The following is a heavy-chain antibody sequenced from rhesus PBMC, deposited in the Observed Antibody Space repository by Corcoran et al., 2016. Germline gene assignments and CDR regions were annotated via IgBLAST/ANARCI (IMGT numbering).Heavy chain of an antibody. Sequence: QVQLVQSGAEVKKPGSSVKVSCKASGYTFTDYYMHWVRQAPGQGLEWSGEINPKTGSTNYAQKFQGRVTMTRDTSTSTAYMELSSLRSEDTAVYYCERDDGSSYYWGQGVLVTVSS. J-gene: IGHJ4*01. CDR2: INPKTGST. CDR1: GYTFTDYY. V-gene: IGHV1-138*01. CDR3: ERDDGSSYY. D-gene: IGHD4-29*01.